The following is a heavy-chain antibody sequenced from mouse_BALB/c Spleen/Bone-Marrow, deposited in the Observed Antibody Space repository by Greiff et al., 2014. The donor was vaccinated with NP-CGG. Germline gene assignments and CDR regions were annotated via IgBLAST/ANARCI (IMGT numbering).Heavy chain of an antibody. D-gene: IGHD2-4*01. CDR1: GYTFTSYV. J-gene: IGHJ2*01. CDR3: AREGMITGDY. CDR2: IYPYNDVT. Sequence: EVKLMESGPELVKPGASVKMSCKASGYTFTSYVLHWVKQKPGQGLEWIGYIYPYNDVTKYNEKFKPKATLTSDKSSSTAYMELSSLTSEGSAVYYCAREGMITGDYWGQGTTLTVSS. V-gene: IGHV1-14*01.